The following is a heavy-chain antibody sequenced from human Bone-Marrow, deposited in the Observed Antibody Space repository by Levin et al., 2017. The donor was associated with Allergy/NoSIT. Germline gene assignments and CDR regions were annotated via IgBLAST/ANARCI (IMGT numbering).Heavy chain of an antibody. CDR2: ISAYNGNT. D-gene: IGHD6-6*01. V-gene: IGHV1-18*01. CDR1: GYTFTSYG. Sequence: ASVKVSCKASGYTFTSYGISWVRQAPGQGLEWMGWISAYNGNTNYAQKLQGRVTMTTDTSTSTAYMELRSLRSDDTAVYYCARDLKIAARRGIIGGYWGQGTLVTVSS. CDR3: ARDLKIAARRGIIGGY. J-gene: IGHJ4*02.